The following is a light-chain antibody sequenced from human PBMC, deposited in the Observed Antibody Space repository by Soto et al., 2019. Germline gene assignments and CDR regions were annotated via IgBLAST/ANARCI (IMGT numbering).Light chain of an antibody. CDR1: QSVSSY. V-gene: IGKV3-11*01. CDR3: QQHNSFSIP. Sequence: ESVLTQSPGTLSLSPGERATLSCRASQSVSSYLAWYQQKPGQAPRLLIYAASNRATGIPARFSGSGSGTEFTLTINSLQADDFATYYCQQHNSFSIPFCQGTRPEIK. CDR2: AAS. J-gene: IGKJ5*01.